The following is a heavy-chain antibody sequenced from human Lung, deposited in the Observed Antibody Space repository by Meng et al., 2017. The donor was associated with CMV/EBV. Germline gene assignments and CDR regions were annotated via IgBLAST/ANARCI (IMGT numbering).Heavy chain of an antibody. Sequence: TVSGGSISSGGYDWSWIRQHPGKGLEWIGYIYYSGSTYYNPSLKTRVTISLDTSKNHFSLKLSSVTAADTAVYYCASDAGGRNYFDYWGQGTLVTVSS. CDR3: ASDAGGRNYFDY. V-gene: IGHV4-31*03. D-gene: IGHD2-15*01. CDR2: IYYSGST. J-gene: IGHJ4*02. CDR1: GGSISSGGYD.